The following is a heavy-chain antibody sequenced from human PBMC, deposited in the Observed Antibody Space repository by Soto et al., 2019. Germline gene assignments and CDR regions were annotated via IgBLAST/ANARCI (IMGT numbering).Heavy chain of an antibody. CDR2: ISAYNGNT. CDR3: ASGLEGSSGLPILDY. CDR1: GYTFTSCG. J-gene: IGHJ4*02. V-gene: IGHV1-18*01. D-gene: IGHD6-6*01. Sequence: ASVKVSCKASGYTFTSCGISWVRQAPGQGLEWMGWISAYNGNTNYAQKLQGRVTMTTDTSTSTAYMELRSLRSDDTAVYYCASGLEGSSGLPILDYWGQGSLVTVSS.